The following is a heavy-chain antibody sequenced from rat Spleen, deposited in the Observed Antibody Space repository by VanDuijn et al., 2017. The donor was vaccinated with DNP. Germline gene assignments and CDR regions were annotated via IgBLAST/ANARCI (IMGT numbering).Heavy chain of an antibody. D-gene: IGHD4-3*01. J-gene: IGHJ4*01. CDR3: ATRIIRGTLYAMDA. Sequence: EVQLVESGGDLVQPGRSLKLSCAASGFTFSDYNMAWVRQAPKKGLEWVATIIYDGSRTYYRDSVKGRFTISRDNAKSTLYLQMDSLRSEDTATYYCATRIIRGTLYAMDAWGQGTSVTVSS. CDR1: GFTFSDYN. V-gene: IGHV5S10*01. CDR2: IIYDGSRT.